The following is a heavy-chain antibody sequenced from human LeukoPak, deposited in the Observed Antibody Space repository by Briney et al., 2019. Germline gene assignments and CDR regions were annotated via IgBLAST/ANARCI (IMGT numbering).Heavy chain of an antibody. D-gene: IGHD3-10*01. V-gene: IGHV4-38-2*02. Sequence: SETLSLTCTVSGYSISSGYYWSWIRQPPGKGLEWIGEINHSGSTNYNPSLKSRVTISVDTSKNQFSLKLSSVTAADTAVYYCAKGGGGYYYYYYMDVWGKGTTVTISS. CDR3: AKGGGGYYYYYYMDV. CDR1: GYSISSGYY. J-gene: IGHJ6*03. CDR2: INHSGST.